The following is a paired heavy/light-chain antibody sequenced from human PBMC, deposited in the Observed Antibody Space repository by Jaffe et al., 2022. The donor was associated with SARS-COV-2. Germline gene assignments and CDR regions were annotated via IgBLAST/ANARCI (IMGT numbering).Heavy chain of an antibody. J-gene: IGHJ3*02. CDR1: GFTFRNAW. CDR3: ATEDFEGLFDI. D-gene: IGHD3-9*01. V-gene: IGHV3-15*01. Sequence: VQLVESGGGSVKPGGSLRLSCVASGFTFRNAWMSWVRQAPGKGLEWVGRIKKKFNGGTTDYPAHVKDRFTISRDDSQNTVYLQMNSLKTEDTAVYYCATEDFEGLFDIWGQGTNVSVST. CDR2: IKKKFNGGTT.
Light chain of an antibody. CDR2: DKN. CDR1: SLRRYY. V-gene: IGLV3-19*01. Sequence: SSELTQDPAMSVALGQTVRITCQGDSLRRYYATWYQQKPGQAPVLVLYDKNNRPSGIPDRFSGSSSGNTASLTITGAQAEDEADYYCNSRDINSDHVVFGGGTKLTVL. J-gene: IGLJ2*01. CDR3: NSRDINSDHVV.